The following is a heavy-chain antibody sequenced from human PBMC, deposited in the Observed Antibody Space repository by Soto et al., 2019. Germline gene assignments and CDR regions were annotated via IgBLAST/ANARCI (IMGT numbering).Heavy chain of an antibody. V-gene: IGHV4-59*08. Sequence: SETLSLTCTVSGGSISSYYWSWIRQPPGKGLEWIGYIYYSGSTNYNPSLKSRVTISVDTSKNQFSLKLSSVTAADTAVYYCARLRNYDMLTGYYRSPYYFDYWGQGTLVTVSS. CDR3: ARLRNYDMLTGYYRSPYYFDY. CDR1: GGSISSYY. D-gene: IGHD3-9*01. CDR2: IYYSGST. J-gene: IGHJ4*02.